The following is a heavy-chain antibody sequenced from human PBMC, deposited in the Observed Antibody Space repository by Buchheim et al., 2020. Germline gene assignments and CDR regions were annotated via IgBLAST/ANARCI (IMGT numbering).Heavy chain of an antibody. D-gene: IGHD6-13*01. V-gene: IGHV4-61*02. Sequence: QVQLQESGPGLVKPSQTLSLTCTVSGGSISSGSYYWSWIRQPAGKGLEWIGRIYTSGSTNYNPSLKSRVTITVDTSKNQFSLKLSSVTAADTAVYYCARSEAAAGNYGMDVWGQGTT. CDR3: ARSEAAAGNYGMDV. CDR1: GGSISSGSYY. CDR2: IYTSGST. J-gene: IGHJ6*02.